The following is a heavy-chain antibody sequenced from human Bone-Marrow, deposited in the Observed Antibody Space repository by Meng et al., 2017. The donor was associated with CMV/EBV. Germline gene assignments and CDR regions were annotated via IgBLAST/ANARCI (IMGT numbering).Heavy chain of an antibody. CDR2: INHSGST. D-gene: IGHD6-13*01. CDR1: GGSFSGDS. Sequence: QGHLPKWGAGLLKPWEVLSPASASLGGSFSGDSWSWIRQPPGKGQEWIEEINHSGSTNYNPSLNSRVTISVDTSKNQFSLKLSSVTAADTAVYYCARGRTAAGATTTTFDYWGQGTLVTVSS. J-gene: IGHJ4*02. V-gene: IGHV4-34*01. CDR3: ARGRTAAGATTTTFDY.